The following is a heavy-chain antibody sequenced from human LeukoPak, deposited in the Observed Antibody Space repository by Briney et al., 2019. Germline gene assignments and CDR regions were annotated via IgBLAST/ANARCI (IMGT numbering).Heavy chain of an antibody. J-gene: IGHJ5*01. CDR1: GFTFSSYG. Sequence: GGSLRLSCAASGFTFSSYGMHWVRQAPGKGLEWVAVISYDGSNKYYADSVKGRFTISRDNSKNTLYLQMNSLRAEDTAVYYCAKALSSGSYYIPFVYCVERSLITDS. V-gene: IGHV3-30*18. D-gene: IGHD3-10*01. CDR3: AKALSSGSYYIPFVYCVERSLITDS. CDR2: ISYDGSNK.